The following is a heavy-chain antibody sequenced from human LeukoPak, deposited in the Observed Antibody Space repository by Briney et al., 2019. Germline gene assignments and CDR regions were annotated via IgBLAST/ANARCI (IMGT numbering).Heavy chain of an antibody. CDR3: ARRPRYSSGWYYFDS. CDR2: INHSGST. Sequence: PSETLSLTCAVYGGSFSGDYWNWIRQPPGKGLEWLGEINHSGSTNSNPSLKSRVTISVDRSKNQFSLKLSSVTAADTAVYYCARRPRYSSGWYYFDSWGQGTLVTVSS. V-gene: IGHV4-34*01. J-gene: IGHJ4*02. CDR1: GGSFSGDY. D-gene: IGHD6-19*01.